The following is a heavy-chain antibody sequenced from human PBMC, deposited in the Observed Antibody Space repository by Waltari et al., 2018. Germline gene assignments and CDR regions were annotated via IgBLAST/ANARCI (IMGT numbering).Heavy chain of an antibody. V-gene: IGHV4-59*11. Sequence: QVQLQESGPGLVKPSETLSLTCTVPGGSISSPYWSWIRQPPGKGLEWIGYIYYSGSTNYNPSLKSRVTISVDTSKNQFSLKLSSVTAADTAVYYCAGSSSSGPDYWGQGTLVTVSS. CDR1: GGSISSPY. D-gene: IGHD6-6*01. CDR3: AGSSSSGPDY. CDR2: IYYSGST. J-gene: IGHJ4*02.